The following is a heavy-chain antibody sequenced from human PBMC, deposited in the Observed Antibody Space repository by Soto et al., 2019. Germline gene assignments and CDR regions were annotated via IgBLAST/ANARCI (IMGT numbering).Heavy chain of an antibody. CDR1: EDSVFSNCAA. J-gene: IGHJ4*02. CDR2: TYYRSKWYN. CDR3: ARGGMTTVVTPSYYFDY. Sequence: SPRLSLTCAISEDSVFSNCAAWNWIRQYPSRGREWLGRTYYRSKWYNDYAVSVKSRITIDPDTSKNQFSLQLNTVTPEDTAVYYCARGGMTTVVTPSYYFDYWGQGTLVTVSS. V-gene: IGHV6-1*01. D-gene: IGHD4-17*01.